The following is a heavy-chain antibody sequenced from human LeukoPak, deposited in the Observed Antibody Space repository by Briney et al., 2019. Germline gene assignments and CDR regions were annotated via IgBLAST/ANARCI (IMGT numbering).Heavy chain of an antibody. D-gene: IGHD3-22*01. CDR2: ISGSGGST. V-gene: IGHV3-23*01. Sequence: GGSLRLSCAASGFTFSDYYMSWIRQAPGKGLEWVSAISGSGGSTYYADSVKGRFTISRDNSKNTLYLQMNSLRAEDTAVYYCAKDRGGPPYYYDSSGPIDYWGQGTLVTVSS. J-gene: IGHJ4*02. CDR1: GFTFSDYY. CDR3: AKDRGGPPYYYDSSGPIDY.